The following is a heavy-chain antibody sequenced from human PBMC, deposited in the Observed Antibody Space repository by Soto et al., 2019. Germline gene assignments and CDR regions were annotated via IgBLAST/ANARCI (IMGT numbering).Heavy chain of an antibody. J-gene: IGHJ4*02. CDR2: ISYDGSDK. V-gene: IGHV3-30*18. CDR3: AKSPNFYCSSPNCYKYYFDY. Sequence: QDHLVESGGGVVQPGTSLRLSCAASGFTFNTYGMHWVRQVPGKGLEWVAVISYDGSDKFYADSVKGRFTISRDNSKNTLYLQMSSLRPEDTAIYYCAKSPNFYCSSPNCYKYYFDYWGQGTLVTVSS. CDR1: GFTFNTYG. D-gene: IGHD2-2*02.